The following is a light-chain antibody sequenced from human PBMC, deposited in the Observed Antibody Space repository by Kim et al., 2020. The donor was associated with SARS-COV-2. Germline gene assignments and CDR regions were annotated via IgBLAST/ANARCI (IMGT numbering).Light chain of an antibody. Sequence: SSELTQDPAVSVALGQTVRITCQGDSLRSYYATWYQQKPRQAPVLVIYGRNSRPSGVPDRFSGSTSGNTASLTISGAQAEDEADFYCQSRDSGGNVVFGGGTQLTFL. CDR2: GRN. V-gene: IGLV3-19*01. CDR3: QSRDSGGNVV. J-gene: IGLJ2*01. CDR1: SLRSYY.